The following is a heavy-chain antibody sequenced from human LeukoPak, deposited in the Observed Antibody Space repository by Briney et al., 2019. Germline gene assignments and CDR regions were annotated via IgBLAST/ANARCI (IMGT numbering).Heavy chain of an antibody. V-gene: IGHV3-15*01. J-gene: IGHJ4*02. D-gene: IGHD1-1*01. CDR1: GFTFSHAW. CDR2: IKSKIEGGTT. CDR3: TTVAGTPWFDY. Sequence: RGSLRLSCAASGFTFSHAWMSWVRQAPGKGLEWVGRIKSKIEGGTTEYAAPVKGRFTISRDDSKNTLYLQMNSLKTEDTAVYYCTTVAGTPWFDYWGQGTLVTVSS.